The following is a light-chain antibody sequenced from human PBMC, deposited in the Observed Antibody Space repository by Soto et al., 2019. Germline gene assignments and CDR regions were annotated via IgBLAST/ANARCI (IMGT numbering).Light chain of an antibody. V-gene: IGKV3-15*01. J-gene: IGKJ3*01. Sequence: EIVMTQSPATLSVSPGERATLSCRASQSIRSNLAWYQQKTGQAPRLVIYGASTRATGFPARFSGSGSGTELTLTISSLQSEDFAVYYCQQYSNWPFTFGPGTKVDIK. CDR1: QSIRSN. CDR2: GAS. CDR3: QQYSNWPFT.